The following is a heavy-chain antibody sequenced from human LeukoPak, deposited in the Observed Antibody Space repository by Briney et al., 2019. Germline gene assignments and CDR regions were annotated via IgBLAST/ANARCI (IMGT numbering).Heavy chain of an antibody. V-gene: IGHV3-64D*06. Sequence: GGSLRLSCSASGFTFSNYAMHWVRQAPGKGLEYVSAISSNGGSTYYADSVKGRFTISRDNSKNTLYLQMSSLRVEDTAVFYCVKGIAGGPYYFDYWGQGTLVTVSS. CDR3: VKGIAGGPYYFDY. J-gene: IGHJ4*02. CDR1: GFTFSNYA. CDR2: ISSNGGST. D-gene: IGHD6-13*01.